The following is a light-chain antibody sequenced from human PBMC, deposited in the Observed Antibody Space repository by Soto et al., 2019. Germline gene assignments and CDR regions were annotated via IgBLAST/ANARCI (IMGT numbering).Light chain of an antibody. V-gene: IGKV1-39*01. CDR1: QTVNNNY. J-gene: IGKJ4*01. Sequence: IQMSQSPSSLSASVGDRVSITCRASQTVNNNYVNWYQQKPGEAPKLLIYIASGLQSGVPSRFNGSGSVTDFTLHITSLQPDDVATYFCQQNSSFPLSFGGGTKVEIK. CDR2: IAS. CDR3: QQNSSFPLS.